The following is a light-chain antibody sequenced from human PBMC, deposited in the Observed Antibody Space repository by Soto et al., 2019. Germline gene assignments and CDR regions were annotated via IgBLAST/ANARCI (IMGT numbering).Light chain of an antibody. J-gene: IGKJ2*01. V-gene: IGKV1-5*01. Sequence: DIQMTQSPSTLSASVGDRVTITCRASQSVSNLLAWYQQKPGKAPKLLIFDASTLESGVPSRFSGSGSGTEFTLTINSLQPQDFATYYCQQYNIYPVDFGQGTKVDIK. CDR1: QSVSNL. CDR2: DAS. CDR3: QQYNIYPVD.